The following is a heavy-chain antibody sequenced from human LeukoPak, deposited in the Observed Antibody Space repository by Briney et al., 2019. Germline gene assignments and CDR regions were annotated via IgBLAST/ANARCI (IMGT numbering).Heavy chain of an antibody. CDR3: VILPDYDSSGTNFDY. Sequence: ALVKVSCKASGGTFSSYAISWVRQAPGQGLEWMGRIIPIFGTANYAQKFQGRVTITTNESTSTAYMELSSLSSEDTAVYSCVILPDYDSSGTNFDYWGQGTLVTVSS. D-gene: IGHD3-22*01. CDR1: GGTFSSYA. V-gene: IGHV1-69*05. J-gene: IGHJ4*02. CDR2: IIPIFGTA.